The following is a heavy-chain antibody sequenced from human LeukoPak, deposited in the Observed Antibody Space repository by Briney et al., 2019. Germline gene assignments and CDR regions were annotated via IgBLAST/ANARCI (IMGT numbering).Heavy chain of an antibody. Sequence: PGRSLRLSCAASGFSFSSYGMHWVRQAPGKGLEWVAVISYEGSTEYYADSVKGRFTISRDNSKNTLYLQMTSLRAEDTAVYYCAKDGIRYYYDSSGYYGDYWGQGTLVTVSS. V-gene: IGHV3-30*18. CDR2: ISYEGSTE. CDR3: AKDGIRYYYDSSGYYGDY. J-gene: IGHJ4*02. D-gene: IGHD3-22*01. CDR1: GFSFSSYG.